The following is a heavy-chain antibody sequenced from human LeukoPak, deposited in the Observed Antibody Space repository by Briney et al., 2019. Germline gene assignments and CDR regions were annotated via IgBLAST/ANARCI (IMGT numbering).Heavy chain of an antibody. J-gene: IGHJ3*01. D-gene: IGHD3-22*01. CDR2: INPSGGST. CDR1: GYTFTSYG. CDR3: ARMYYDSSGYS. Sequence: ASVKVSCKASGYTFTSYGISWVRQAPGQGLEWMGIINPSGGSTSYAQKFQGRVTMTRDTSTSTVYMELSSLRSEDTAVYYCARMYYDSSGYSWGQGTMVTVSS. V-gene: IGHV1-46*03.